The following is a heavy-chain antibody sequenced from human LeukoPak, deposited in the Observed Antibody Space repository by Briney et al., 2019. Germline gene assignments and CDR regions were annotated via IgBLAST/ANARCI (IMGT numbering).Heavy chain of an antibody. J-gene: IGHJ5*02. Sequence: SETLSLTCTVSGDSISNYYWTWIRQPAGKGLEWIGRIYISGSTNYNPSLKRRVTISVDKSKNHFSLSLSSVTAADTAVYYCARGLDYDFWFDPWGQGTLVTVSS. V-gene: IGHV4-4*07. CDR2: IYISGST. CDR1: GDSISNYY. CDR3: ARGLDYDFWFDP. D-gene: IGHD3-3*01.